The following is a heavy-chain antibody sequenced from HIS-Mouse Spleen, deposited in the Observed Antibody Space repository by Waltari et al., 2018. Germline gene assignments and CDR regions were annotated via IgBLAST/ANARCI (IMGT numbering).Heavy chain of an antibody. CDR2: IYYRVST. CDR3: AREIPYSSSWYDWYFDL. Sequence: QLQLQESGPGLVKPSETLSLTCTVSGGSISSSSYYWGWIRQPPGKGLEWIGSIYYRVSTDYHPSLKSRVTISVDTSKNQFSLKLSSVTAADTAVYYCAREIPYSSSWYDWYFDLWGRGTLVTVSS. J-gene: IGHJ2*01. CDR1: GGSISSSSYY. D-gene: IGHD6-13*01. V-gene: IGHV4-39*07.